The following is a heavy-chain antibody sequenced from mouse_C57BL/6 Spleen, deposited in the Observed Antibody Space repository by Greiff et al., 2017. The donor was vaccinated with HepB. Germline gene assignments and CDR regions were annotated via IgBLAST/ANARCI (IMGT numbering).Heavy chain of an antibody. Sequence: QVQLQQPGAELVRPGSSVKLSCKASGYTFTSYWMDWVKQRPGQGLEWIGNIYPSDSETHYNQKFKDKATLTVDKSSSTAYMQLSSLTSEDSAVYYCAREEYGNYLGFDVWGTGTTVTVSS. D-gene: IGHD2-1*01. CDR3: AREEYGNYLGFDV. CDR1: GYTFTSYW. J-gene: IGHJ1*03. CDR2: IYPSDSET. V-gene: IGHV1-61*01.